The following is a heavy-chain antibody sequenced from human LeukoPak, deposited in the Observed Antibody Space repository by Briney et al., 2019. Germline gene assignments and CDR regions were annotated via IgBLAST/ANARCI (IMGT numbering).Heavy chain of an antibody. D-gene: IGHD2-2*01. CDR3: ARGRPLGYCSSTSCPDAFDI. CDR2: ISSSGSTI. J-gene: IGHJ3*02. V-gene: IGHV3-11*01. Sequence: GGSLRLSCAASGFTFSDYYMSWIRQAPGKGLEWVSYISSSGSTIYYADSVKGRFTISRDNSKNTLYLQMNSLRAEDTAVYYCARGRPLGYCSSTSCPDAFDIWGQGTMVTVSS. CDR1: GFTFSDYY.